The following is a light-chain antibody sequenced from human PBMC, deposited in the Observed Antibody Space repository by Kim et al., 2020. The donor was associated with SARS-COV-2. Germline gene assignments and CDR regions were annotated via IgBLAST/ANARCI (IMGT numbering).Light chain of an antibody. CDR2: ENN. Sequence: GQTVTIACTRSRGSIASTNVQWYQQRPGTSPTAVIFENNQRPSGVPDRFSGSIDGSSNSASLTISGLKTEDEADYYCQSFDSNIQVFGGGTQLTVL. CDR1: RGSIASTN. V-gene: IGLV6-57*01. J-gene: IGLJ3*02. CDR3: QSFDSNIQV.